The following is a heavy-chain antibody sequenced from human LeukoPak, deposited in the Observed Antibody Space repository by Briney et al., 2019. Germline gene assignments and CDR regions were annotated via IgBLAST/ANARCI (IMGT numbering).Heavy chain of an antibody. D-gene: IGHD2-2*01. Sequence: GGSLRLSCAASGFTLSDYAMHWVRQAPGKGLEWVAVIVYDGSNTYYPDSVKGRFTISRDSSKNSLYLQMSSLRAEDSAVYYCARGLEPAATVASLDPWGNGTVVTVSS. CDR2: IVYDGSNT. CDR1: GFTLSDYA. CDR3: ARGLEPAATVASLDP. V-gene: IGHV3-30*04. J-gene: IGHJ5*02.